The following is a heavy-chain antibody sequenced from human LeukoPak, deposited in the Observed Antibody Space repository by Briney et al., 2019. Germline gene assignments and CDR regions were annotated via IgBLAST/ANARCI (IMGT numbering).Heavy chain of an antibody. J-gene: IGHJ3*02. D-gene: IGHD3-22*01. Sequence: SQTLSLTCTVSGGSISSGGYYWSWIRQHPGKGLEWIGYVYYSGSTYYNPSLKSRVTISVDTSKNQFSLKLSSVTAADTAVYYCAQNYYDSSGYYYSDAFDIWGQGTMVTVSS. V-gene: IGHV4-31*03. CDR1: GGSISSGGYY. CDR2: VYYSGST. CDR3: AQNYYDSSGYYYSDAFDI.